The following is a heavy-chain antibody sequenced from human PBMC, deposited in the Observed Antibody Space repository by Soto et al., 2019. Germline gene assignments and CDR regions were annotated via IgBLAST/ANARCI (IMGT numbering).Heavy chain of an antibody. Sequence: QLVQSGAEVKKPGESLRISCKGSGYDFSAYWINWVRQMPGKGLEWMGTIYPGDSDVRYRPSFQGQVTISVDKSISIAYLQWSSLKAADTAIYYCAKTDYGSGTFDSWGQGTLVTVSS. D-gene: IGHD3-10*01. V-gene: IGHV5-51*03. CDR2: IYPGDSDV. CDR3: AKTDYGSGTFDS. J-gene: IGHJ4*02. CDR1: GYDFSAYW.